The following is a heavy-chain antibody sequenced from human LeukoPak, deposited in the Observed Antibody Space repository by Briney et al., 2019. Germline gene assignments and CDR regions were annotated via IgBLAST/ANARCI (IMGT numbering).Heavy chain of an antibody. CDR2: ISGSGGST. V-gene: IGHV3-23*01. Sequence: PGESLRLSCAASGFSFSSYCMNWVRQAPGKGLEWVSGISGSGGSTYYADSVKGRFTISRDNSKTTLYLQINSLRAEDTAAYYCAKSYSSGPDAFDIWGQGTMVTVSS. J-gene: IGHJ3*02. CDR3: AKSYSSGPDAFDI. D-gene: IGHD6-19*01. CDR1: GFSFSSYC.